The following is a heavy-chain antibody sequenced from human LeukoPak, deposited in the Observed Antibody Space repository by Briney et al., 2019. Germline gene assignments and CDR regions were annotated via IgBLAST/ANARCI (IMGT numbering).Heavy chain of an antibody. CDR3: ARVGWYGGLTEFDY. D-gene: IGHD3-10*01. V-gene: IGHV4-61*01. CDR2: IYYSGST. J-gene: IGHJ4*02. CDR1: GGSVSSGSYY. Sequence: SETLSLTCTVSGGSVSSGSYYWSWIRQPPGKGLEWIGYIYYSGSTNYNPSLKSRVTISGDTSKNQFSLKLSSVTAADTAVYCCARVGWYGGLTEFDYWGQGTLVTVSS.